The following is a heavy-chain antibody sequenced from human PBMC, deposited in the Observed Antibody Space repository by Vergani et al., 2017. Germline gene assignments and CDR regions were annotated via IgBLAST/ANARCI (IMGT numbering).Heavy chain of an antibody. J-gene: IGHJ6*03. CDR3: ARGVTIFPYYYYYYMDV. CDR1: GYTFTGYY. V-gene: IGHV1-2*04. Sequence: QVQLVQSGAEVKKPGASVKVSCKASGYTFTGYYMHWVRQAPGQGLEWMGWINPNSGGTNYAQKFQGWVTMTRDTSISTAYMELSRLRSDDTAVYYWARGVTIFPYYYYYYMDVWGKGTTVTVSS. CDR2: INPNSGGT. D-gene: IGHD3-3*01.